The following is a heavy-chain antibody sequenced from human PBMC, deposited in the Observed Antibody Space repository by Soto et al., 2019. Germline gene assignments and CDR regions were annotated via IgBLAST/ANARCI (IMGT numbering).Heavy chain of an antibody. Sequence: SETLSLTCTVSGGSISSSSYYCGWIRQPPGKGLEWIGSIYYSGSTYYNPSLKSRVTISVDTSKNQFSLKLSSVTAADTAVYYCASNIQLWLLYYFDYWGQGTLVTVSS. V-gene: IGHV4-39*01. CDR1: GGSISSSSYY. CDR2: IYYSGST. D-gene: IGHD5-18*01. CDR3: ASNIQLWLLYYFDY. J-gene: IGHJ4*02.